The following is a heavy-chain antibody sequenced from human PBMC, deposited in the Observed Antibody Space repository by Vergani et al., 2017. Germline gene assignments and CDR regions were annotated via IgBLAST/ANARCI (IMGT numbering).Heavy chain of an antibody. CDR2: IIPIFGTA. CDR1: GGTFSSYA. J-gene: IGHJ4*02. Sequence: QVQLVQSGAEVKKPGSSVKVSCKASGGTFSSYAISWVRQAPGQGLEWMGGIIPIFGTANYAQKFQGRVTITADESTSTAYMELSSLRSEDTAVYYCAGSDRGYCTNGVCYTDFDYWGQGTLVTVAS. D-gene: IGHD2-8*01. V-gene: IGHV1-69*01. CDR3: AGSDRGYCTNGVCYTDFDY.